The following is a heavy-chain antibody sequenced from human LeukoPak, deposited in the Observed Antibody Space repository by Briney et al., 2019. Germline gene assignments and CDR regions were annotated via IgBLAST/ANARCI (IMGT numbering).Heavy chain of an antibody. V-gene: IGHV1-8*01. CDR1: GYTFTSYD. Sequence: GASVRVSCKASGYTFTSYDINWVRQATGQGLEWMGWMNPNSGKTGYAQKFQGRVTMTRSTSINTAYMELSSLRSEDTAIYYCARESGFYASGSRYWGQGTLVTVSS. D-gene: IGHD3-10*01. J-gene: IGHJ4*02. CDR2: MNPNSGKT. CDR3: ARESGFYASGSRY.